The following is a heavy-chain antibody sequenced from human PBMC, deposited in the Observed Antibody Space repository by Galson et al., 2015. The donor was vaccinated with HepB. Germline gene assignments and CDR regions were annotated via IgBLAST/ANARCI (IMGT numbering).Heavy chain of an antibody. CDR1: GFNFSSYS. Sequence: SLRLSCAASGFNFSSYSMNWVRQAPGKGPEWLSYISGTSGTIYNADSVTGRLTISRDNAKNSLYLQLNSLTSEDTALYFCVKDVDPFLGVAAAGWFENWGQGTPVTVSS. V-gene: IGHV3-48*04. CDR2: ISGTSGTI. CDR3: VKDVDPFLGVAAAGWFEN. J-gene: IGHJ4*02. D-gene: IGHD6-13*01.